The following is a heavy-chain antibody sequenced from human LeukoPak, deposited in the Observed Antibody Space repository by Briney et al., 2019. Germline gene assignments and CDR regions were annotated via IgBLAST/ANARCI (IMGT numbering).Heavy chain of an antibody. CDR2: ISDGGGNT. V-gene: IGHV3-23*01. Sequence: PGGSLRLSCAASGFTFSSYSMNWVRQAPGKGLEWVSAISDGGGNTYYADSVKGRFTISRDSSKNTLYLQMNSLRAEDTAVYYCAKGSSGWFGDYFDYWGQGTLVTVSS. CDR3: AKGSSGWFGDYFDY. D-gene: IGHD6-19*01. J-gene: IGHJ4*02. CDR1: GFTFSSYS.